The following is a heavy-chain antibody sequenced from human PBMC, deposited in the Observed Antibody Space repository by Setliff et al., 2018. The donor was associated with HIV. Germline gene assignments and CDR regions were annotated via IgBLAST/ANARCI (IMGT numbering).Heavy chain of an antibody. V-gene: IGHV1-46*01. CDR1: GYTFTNYF. J-gene: IGHJ4*02. CDR3: ARDHDSSAYTYFDY. Sequence: ASVKVSCKASGYTFTNYFMHWVRQAPGQGLEWMGIIDPSGGSTAYAQKFQGRLTMTRDTSTSTVYMELSSLRSEDTAVYYCARDHDSSAYTYFDYWGQGTLVTVSS. CDR2: IDPSGGST. D-gene: IGHD3-22*01.